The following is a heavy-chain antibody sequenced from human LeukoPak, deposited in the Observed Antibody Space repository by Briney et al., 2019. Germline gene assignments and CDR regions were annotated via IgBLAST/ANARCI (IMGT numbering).Heavy chain of an antibody. CDR1: GFTFSSYA. D-gene: IGHD6-6*01. CDR3: ARPSSSSSSYYFDY. Sequence: GGSLRLSCAASGFTFSSYAMSWVRQAPGKGLEWVSAISGSGGSTYYADSVKGRFTISRDNSKNTLYLQMNSLRAEDTAVYYCARPSSSSSSYYFDYWGQGTLVIVSS. V-gene: IGHV3-23*01. J-gene: IGHJ4*02. CDR2: ISGSGGST.